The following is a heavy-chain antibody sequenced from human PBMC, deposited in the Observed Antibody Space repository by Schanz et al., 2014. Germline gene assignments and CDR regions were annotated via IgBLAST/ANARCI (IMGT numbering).Heavy chain of an antibody. Sequence: VQLEESGGGLVTPGGSLRLSCAASGFTFSTYAMSWVRQAPGKGLEWVGRIENNANGATTDYAAPVKGRFTVSRDDSRNTVYLQMNTLRTADTALYYCTTFNNRDALYIWGQGTMVSVSS. J-gene: IGHJ3*02. V-gene: IGHV3-15*04. CDR2: IENNANGATT. CDR1: GFTFSTYA. CDR3: TTFNNRDALYI. D-gene: IGHD1-20*01.